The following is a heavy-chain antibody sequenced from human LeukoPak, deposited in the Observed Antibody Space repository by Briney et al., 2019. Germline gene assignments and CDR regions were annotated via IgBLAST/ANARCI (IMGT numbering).Heavy chain of an antibody. CDR1: GGTFDDYA. Sequence: GGSLRLSCAASGGTFDDYAMHWVRQAPGKGLEWVSGISWNSGSIGYADSVKGRFTISRDNAKNSLYLQMNSLRAEDTALYYCAKDIGQVDAFDIWGQGTMVTVSS. V-gene: IGHV3-9*01. J-gene: IGHJ3*02. CDR3: AKDIGQVDAFDI. CDR2: ISWNSGSI.